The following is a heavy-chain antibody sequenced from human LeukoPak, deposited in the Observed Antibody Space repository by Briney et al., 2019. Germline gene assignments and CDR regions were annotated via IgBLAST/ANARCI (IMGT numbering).Heavy chain of an antibody. Sequence: SETLSLTCTVSDGSITNYDWSWVRQPPGKGLEFIGHVHYSGTANYNPSLRSRVTISIDTSKKHFFLKLKSVTAADTAVYYCASRDFGGGRHYWGQGTLVTVSS. D-gene: IGHD2-15*01. CDR3: ASRDFGGGRHY. CDR2: VHYSGTA. J-gene: IGHJ4*02. CDR1: DGSITNYD. V-gene: IGHV4-59*01.